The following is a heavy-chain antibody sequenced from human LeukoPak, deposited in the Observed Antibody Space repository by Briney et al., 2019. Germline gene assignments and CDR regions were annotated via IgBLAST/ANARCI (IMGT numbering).Heavy chain of an antibody. CDR3: ARDGGITGTTYDFDY. CDR1: GFTFSSYW. J-gene: IGHJ4*02. Sequence: GGSLRLSCAASGFTFSSYWMHWARQAPGKGLVWVSRINNDGSSTFYADSVKGRFTISRDNAKNTLYLQMNSLRAEDTAVYYCARDGGITGTTYDFDYWGQGTLVTVSS. D-gene: IGHD1-20*01. CDR2: INNDGSST. V-gene: IGHV3-74*01.